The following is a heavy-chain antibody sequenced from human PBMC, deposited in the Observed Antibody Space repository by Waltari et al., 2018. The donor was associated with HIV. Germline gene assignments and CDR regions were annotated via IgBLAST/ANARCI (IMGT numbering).Heavy chain of an antibody. V-gene: IGHV4-39*01. CDR3: ARQRGSGLWYFDL. D-gene: IGHD3-10*01. CDR2: ISHTGGTT. J-gene: IGHJ2*01. CDR1: GGSISSNYSF. Sequence: QSQLQESDPGLVKPSETLSLTCTVSGGSISSNYSFLAWVRQPPGKGLEWIGTISHTGGTTYYNPSLKSRVIISVDTSKDQSSLKLSSMTATDTAVYYCARQRGSGLWYFDLWGRGTLVSVSS.